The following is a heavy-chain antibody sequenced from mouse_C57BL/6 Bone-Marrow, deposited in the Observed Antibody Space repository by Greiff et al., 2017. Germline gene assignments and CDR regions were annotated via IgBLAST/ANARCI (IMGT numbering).Heavy chain of an antibody. CDR3: ARRGWLLPFAY. CDR1: GYTFTSYG. J-gene: IGHJ3*01. CDR2: IYPRSGNT. D-gene: IGHD2-3*01. Sequence: QVHVKQSGAELARPGASVKLSCKASGYTFTSYGISRVKQRTGQGLEWIGEIYPRSGNTYYNEKFKGKATLTADKSSSTAYMELRSLTSEDSAVYFCARRGWLLPFAYWGQGTLVTVSA. V-gene: IGHV1-81*01.